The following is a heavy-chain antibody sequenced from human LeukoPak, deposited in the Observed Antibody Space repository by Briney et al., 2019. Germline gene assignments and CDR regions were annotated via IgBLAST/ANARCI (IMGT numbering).Heavy chain of an antibody. CDR1: GFTFSSYA. V-gene: IGHV3-30-3*01. Sequence: GGSLRLSCAASGFTFSSYAMHWVRQAPGKGLEWVAVISYDGSNKYYADSVKGRFTISRDNSKNTLYLQMNSLRAEDTAVYYCARARLIRAPYFVYWGQGTLVTVSS. J-gene: IGHJ4*02. CDR2: ISYDGSNK. CDR3: ARARLIRAPYFVY.